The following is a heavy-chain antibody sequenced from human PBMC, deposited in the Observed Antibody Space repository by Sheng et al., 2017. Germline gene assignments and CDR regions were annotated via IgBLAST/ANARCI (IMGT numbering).Heavy chain of an antibody. J-gene: IGHJ2*01. CDR1: GGSITGSYYY. D-gene: IGHD3-16*01. CDR3: ARDFKLHWGTPPWYFDL. Sequence: QLQLQESGPGLVKPSESLSLTCTVSGGSITGSYYYWGWIRQPPGKGLEWIGSTHYGGTTHYNPSLKSRVTVSKDTSKNQFSLELSSVTAADTAVYYCARDFKLHWGTPPWYFDLWGLALWSLSPQ. CDR2: THYGGTT. V-gene: IGHV4-39*07.